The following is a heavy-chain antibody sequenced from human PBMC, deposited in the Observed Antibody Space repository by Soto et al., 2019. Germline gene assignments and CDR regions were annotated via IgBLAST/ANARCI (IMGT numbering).Heavy chain of an antibody. J-gene: IGHJ4*02. CDR3: ATEMGASRGPFDN. D-gene: IGHD3-10*01. CDR1: VFPFGANA. Sequence: ETLRLSCVISVFPFGANAMSWVRQAPGKGLEWVSGLSNTGRRTYYADSVKGRFTISRDNSENTVYLQMNSLRVEDTAVYYCATEMGASRGPFDNWGQGTLVTVSS. V-gene: IGHV3-23*01. CDR2: LSNTGRRT.